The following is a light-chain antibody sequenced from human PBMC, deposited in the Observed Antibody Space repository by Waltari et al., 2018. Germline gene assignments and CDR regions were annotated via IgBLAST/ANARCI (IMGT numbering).Light chain of an antibody. J-gene: IGKJ1*01. CDR1: QSVSRT. CDR2: GAS. Sequence: EIVLTQSPGTLSLPPGERPTLSCRVSQSVSRTLAWDQQKPGQAPRLLIFGASNRATGIPDRFSGSGSGTDFSLIITRLEPEDSAMYYCQHYVRLPATFGQGTKVEIK. V-gene: IGKV3-20*01. CDR3: QHYVRLPAT.